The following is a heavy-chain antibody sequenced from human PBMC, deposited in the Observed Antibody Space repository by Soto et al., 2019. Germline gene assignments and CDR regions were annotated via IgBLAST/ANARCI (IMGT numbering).Heavy chain of an antibody. V-gene: IGHV4-38-2*02. CDR2: IYHGGTT. J-gene: IGHJ4*03. Sequence: ESRSLTCTVSGDSISSASDWGWIRQPPGEGPEWIASIYHGGTTFYNPSLKSRISISVDTSKNQFSLMLTYVTAADTATYYCARVHVMVVAGSTFDYWGPGTLVTVSS. D-gene: IGHD6-19*01. CDR1: GDSISSASD. CDR3: ARVHVMVVAGSTFDY.